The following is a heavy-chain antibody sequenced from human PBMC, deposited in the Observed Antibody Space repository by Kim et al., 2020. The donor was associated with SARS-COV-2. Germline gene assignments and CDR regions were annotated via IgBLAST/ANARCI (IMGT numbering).Heavy chain of an antibody. D-gene: IGHD5-18*01. CDR3: AKDLVDTAMVGYYFDY. V-gene: IGHV3-23*01. J-gene: IGHJ4*02. Sequence: SVKGRVTISRDNSKNTRYLQMNSLRAEDTAVYYCAKDLVDTAMVGYYFDYWGQGTLVTVSS.